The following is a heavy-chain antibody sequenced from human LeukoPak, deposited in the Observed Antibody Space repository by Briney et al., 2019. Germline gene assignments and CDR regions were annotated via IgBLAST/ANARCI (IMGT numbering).Heavy chain of an antibody. CDR2: ISGSDGST. Sequence: PGGSLRLSCAASGFTFSSYAMSWVRQAPGKGLEWVSAISGSDGSTNYAGSVKGRFTISRENSKNTLYLQMNSLRAEDTAVYYCAKDSAKKYDDYWGQGTLVTVSS. CDR3: AKDSAKKYDDY. J-gene: IGHJ4*02. CDR1: GFTFSSYA. V-gene: IGHV3-23*01. D-gene: IGHD2/OR15-2a*01.